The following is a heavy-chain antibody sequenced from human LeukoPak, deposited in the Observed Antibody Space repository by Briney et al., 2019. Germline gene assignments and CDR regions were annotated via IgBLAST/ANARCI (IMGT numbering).Heavy chain of an antibody. Sequence: ASVKVSCKASGYTFTGYYMHWVRQAPGQGPEWMAWISAYNGSTNYAQKFQGRVTMTTDTSTSTAYMELRSLRSDDTAVYYCARGGLSSRIDYWGQGTLVTVPS. CDR3: ARGGLSSRIDY. D-gene: IGHD2-2*01. CDR1: GYTFTGYY. CDR2: ISAYNGST. J-gene: IGHJ4*02. V-gene: IGHV1-18*04.